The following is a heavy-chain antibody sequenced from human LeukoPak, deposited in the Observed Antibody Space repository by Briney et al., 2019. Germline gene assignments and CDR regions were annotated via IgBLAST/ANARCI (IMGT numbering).Heavy chain of an antibody. CDR1: GSSVSDYY. V-gene: IGHV3-11*04. J-gene: IGHJ4*02. CDR3: ARARYAWRGHYEGY. Sequence: GGSPRLSFAASGSSVSDYYMSWIRQAPGKGLEWVSYISSSGSTIYYADSVKGRFTISRDNAKNSLYLQMNSLRAEDTAVYYCARARYAWRGHYEGYWGQGTTVTVSS. CDR2: ISSSGSTI. D-gene: IGHD3-3*01.